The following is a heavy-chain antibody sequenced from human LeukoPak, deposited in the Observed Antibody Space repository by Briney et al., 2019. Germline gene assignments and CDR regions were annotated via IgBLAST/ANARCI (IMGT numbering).Heavy chain of an antibody. CDR1: GFTFSSYW. J-gene: IGHJ4*02. V-gene: IGHV3-21*01. D-gene: IGHD3-22*01. CDR2: ISSSSSYI. CDR3: ARGNQGPNYYDSSGYYY. Sequence: GGSLRLSCAASGFTFSSYWMHWVRQAPGKGLEWVSSISSSSSYIYYADSVKGRFTISRDNAKNSLYLQMNSLRAEDTAVYYCARGNQGPNYYDSSGYYYWGQGTLVTVSS.